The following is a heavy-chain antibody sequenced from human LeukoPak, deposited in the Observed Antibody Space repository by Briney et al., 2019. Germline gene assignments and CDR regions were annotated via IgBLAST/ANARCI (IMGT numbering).Heavy chain of an antibody. Sequence: SETLSLTCAVYGGSFSGYYWSWIRQPPGKGLEWIGEINHSGSTNYNPSLKSRVTISVDTSKNQFSLKLSSVTAADTAVYSCARGHRYCSSTSCLLGRDYWRQGPLVTVSS. CDR1: GGSFSGYY. CDR2: INHSGST. CDR3: ARGHRYCSSTSCLLGRDY. D-gene: IGHD2-2*01. J-gene: IGHJ4*02. V-gene: IGHV4-34*01.